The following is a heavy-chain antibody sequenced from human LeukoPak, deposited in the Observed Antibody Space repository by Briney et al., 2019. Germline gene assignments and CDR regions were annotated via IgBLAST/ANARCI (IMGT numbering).Heavy chain of an antibody. V-gene: IGHV3-23*01. D-gene: IGHD1-26*01. CDR2: ISGSGVMT. Sequence: GGSLRLSCAASGFNFRGYGMHWVRQAPGKGLEWVATISGSGVMTYYADSVKGRFTVSGDNSKNTLYLQMSSLTAADTAVYYCAKDRSIGTYYTFDHWGQGTLVTVSS. J-gene: IGHJ4*02. CDR1: GFNFRGYG. CDR3: AKDRSIGTYYTFDH.